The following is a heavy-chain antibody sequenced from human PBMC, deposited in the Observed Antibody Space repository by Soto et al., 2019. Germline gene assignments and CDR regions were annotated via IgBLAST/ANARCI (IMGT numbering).Heavy chain of an antibody. V-gene: IGHV3-30*18. CDR2: ISYDGNKK. CDR3: AKDSWFGELFRSYMDV. D-gene: IGHD3-10*01. CDR1: GFTFSNYG. Sequence: VQLEEYGGGAVQSGRSLRLSCAASGFTFSNYGMHWVRQAPGKGLEWVAVISYDGNKKHYADSVKGRFTISRDSSKNTLYLQMNGLRGEDTAVYYCAKDSWFGELFRSYMDVWGKGTTVTISS. J-gene: IGHJ6*03.